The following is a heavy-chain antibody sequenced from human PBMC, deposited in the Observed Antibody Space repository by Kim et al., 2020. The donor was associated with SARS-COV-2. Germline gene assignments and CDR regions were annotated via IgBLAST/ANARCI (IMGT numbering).Heavy chain of an antibody. V-gene: IGHV3-74*01. D-gene: IGHD3-16*01. CDR3: ARVWESPTWGYYYYYGMDV. Sequence: GGSLRLSCAASGFTFSSYWMHWVRQAPGKGLVWVSRINSDGSSTSYADSVKGRFTISRDNAKNTLYLQMNSLRAEDTAVYYCARVWESPTWGYYYYYGMDVWGQGTTVTVSS. CDR2: INSDGSST. CDR1: GFTFSSYW. J-gene: IGHJ6*02.